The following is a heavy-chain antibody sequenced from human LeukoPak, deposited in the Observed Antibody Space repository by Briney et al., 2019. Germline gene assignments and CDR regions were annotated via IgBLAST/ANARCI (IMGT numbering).Heavy chain of an antibody. CDR1: GFTFSNHN. CDR3: ARTYGSGSLDY. V-gene: IGHV3-48*01. D-gene: IGHD2-15*01. J-gene: IGHJ4*02. CDR2: ISGRGEAI. Sequence: GGCLRLSCAASGFTFSNHNMGWVRQAPGKGLEWISYISGRGEAIFYADSVQGRFTISRDNAKNSLYLQMNGLTAEETAVYYCARTYGSGSLDYGGQGTLVTVSS.